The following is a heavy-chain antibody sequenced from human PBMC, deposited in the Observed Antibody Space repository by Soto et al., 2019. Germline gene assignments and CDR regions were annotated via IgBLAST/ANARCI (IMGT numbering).Heavy chain of an antibody. D-gene: IGHD1-20*01. CDR1: GFTFSSYG. Sequence: QVQLVESGGGVVQPGRSLRLSCVASGFTFSSYGMHWVRQAPGKWLEWVALINYDGSNKYYADSVKGRFTISRDDSKNMLNLQMNSLRAEDTAVYYCARVGPNWRQNHGMDVWGQGTTVTVS. J-gene: IGHJ6*02. V-gene: IGHV3-33*01. CDR2: INYDGSNK. CDR3: ARVGPNWRQNHGMDV.